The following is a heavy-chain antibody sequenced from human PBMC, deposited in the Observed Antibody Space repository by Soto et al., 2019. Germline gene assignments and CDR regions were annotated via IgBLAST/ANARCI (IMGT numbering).Heavy chain of an antibody. Sequence: GGSLRLSCAASGFTFSSYWMSWVRQAPGKGLEWVANIKQDGSEKYYVDSVKGRFTISRDNAKNSLYLQMNSLRAEDTAVYYCARDGRRIAAATSSDYWGQGTLVTVSS. CDR1: GFTFSSYW. V-gene: IGHV3-7*01. J-gene: IGHJ4*02. CDR2: IKQDGSEK. CDR3: ARDGRRIAAATSSDY. D-gene: IGHD6-13*01.